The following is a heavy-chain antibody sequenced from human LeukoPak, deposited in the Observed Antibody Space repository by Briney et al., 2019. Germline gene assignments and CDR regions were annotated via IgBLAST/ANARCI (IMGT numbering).Heavy chain of an antibody. CDR2: IKPNGIEK. V-gene: IGHV3-7*03. CDR3: AKDKASTWYYFDY. J-gene: IGHJ4*02. CDR1: GFTFSNYW. D-gene: IGHD2-15*01. Sequence: GGSLRLSCEGSGFTFSNYWMTWVRQAPGKGLEWVANIKPNGIEKHYADSVEGRFTISRDNAKNSLYLQMNSLRTEDTALYYCAKDKASTWYYFDYWGQGTLVTVSS.